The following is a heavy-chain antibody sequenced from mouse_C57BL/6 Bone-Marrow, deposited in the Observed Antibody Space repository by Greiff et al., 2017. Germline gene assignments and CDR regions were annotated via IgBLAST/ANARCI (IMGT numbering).Heavy chain of an antibody. D-gene: IGHD1-1*01. CDR1: GYTFTDYY. Sequence: EVQLQQSGPELVKPGASVKISCKASGYTFTDYYMNWVKQSHGKSLEWIGDINPNNGGTSYNQTFKGKATLTVDKSSSTAYMELRSLTSEDSAVYYCAREGDYYGSSPYYFDYWGQGTTLTVSS. J-gene: IGHJ2*01. CDR2: INPNNGGT. CDR3: AREGDYYGSSPYYFDY. V-gene: IGHV1-26*01.